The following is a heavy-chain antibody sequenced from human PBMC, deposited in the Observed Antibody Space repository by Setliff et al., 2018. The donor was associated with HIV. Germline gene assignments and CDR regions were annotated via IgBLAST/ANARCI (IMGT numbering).Heavy chain of an antibody. CDR2: INQSGIS. J-gene: IGHJ4*02. D-gene: IGHD3-3*01. CDR1: GGSISSSSYY. Sequence: SETLSLTFSVSGGSISSSSYYWGWIRQPPGKGLEWIGEINQSGISNFNPSLKSRVTMPIDTPKNQFSLKLSSVTAADTAVYFCARGGGFWSGQLDYWGQGTLVTVSS. V-gene: IGHV4-39*07. CDR3: ARGGGFWSGQLDY.